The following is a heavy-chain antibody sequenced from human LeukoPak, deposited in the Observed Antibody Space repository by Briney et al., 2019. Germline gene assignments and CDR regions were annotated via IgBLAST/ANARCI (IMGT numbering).Heavy chain of an antibody. CDR1: GGSFSGDY. J-gene: IGHJ4*02. CDR3: ARTIAAAAPNFDY. V-gene: IGHV4-34*01. D-gene: IGHD6-13*01. Sequence: PSETLSLTCAVYGGSFSGDYWSWIRQPPGKGLEWIGEINHSGSTNYSPSLKSRVTISVDTPKNQFSLKLSSVAAADTAVYYCARTIAAAAPNFDYWGQGTLVTVSS. CDR2: INHSGST.